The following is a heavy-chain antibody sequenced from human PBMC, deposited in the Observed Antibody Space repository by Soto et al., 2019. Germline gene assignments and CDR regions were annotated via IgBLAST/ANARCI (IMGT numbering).Heavy chain of an antibody. V-gene: IGHV4-59*08. Sequence: SETLSLTCTVSGGSISSYYWSWIRQPPGKGLEWIGYIYYSGSTNYNPSLKSRVTISVDTSKNQFSLKLSSVTAADTAVYYCARLNLYGDYLDYWGQGTLVTVSS. CDR1: GGSISSYY. D-gene: IGHD4-17*01. J-gene: IGHJ4*02. CDR2: IYYSGST. CDR3: ARLNLYGDYLDY.